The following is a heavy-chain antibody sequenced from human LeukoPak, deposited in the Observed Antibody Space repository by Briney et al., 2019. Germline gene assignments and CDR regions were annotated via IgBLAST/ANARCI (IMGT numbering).Heavy chain of an antibody. CDR2: VYYTGST. V-gene: IGHV4-39*02. J-gene: IGHJ5*02. CDR1: GDSVTSGGFY. Sequence: SETLSLTCTVSGDSVTSGGFYWAWLRQPPGRGLEWIATVYYTGSTYYNPSLNSRVTISIDTSKNHFSLKLRSVVAPDTAAYYCARHSGSGSLSRPFDPWGQGTLVTVSS. D-gene: IGHD3-10*01. CDR3: ARHSGSGSLSRPFDP.